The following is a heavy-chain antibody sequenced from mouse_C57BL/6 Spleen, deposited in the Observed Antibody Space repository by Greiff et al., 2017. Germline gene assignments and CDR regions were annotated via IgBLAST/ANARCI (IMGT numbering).Heavy chain of an antibody. CDR3: ARWDGYSFAY. J-gene: IGHJ3*01. CDR1: GYTFTDYN. Sequence: EVKLVESGPELVKPGASVKMSCKASGYTFTDYNMHWVKQSHGKSLEWIGYINPNNGGTSYNQKFKGKATLTVNKSSSTAYMELRSLTSEDSAVYYCARWDGYSFAYWGQGTLVTVSA. D-gene: IGHD2-3*01. CDR2: INPNNGGT. V-gene: IGHV1-22*01.